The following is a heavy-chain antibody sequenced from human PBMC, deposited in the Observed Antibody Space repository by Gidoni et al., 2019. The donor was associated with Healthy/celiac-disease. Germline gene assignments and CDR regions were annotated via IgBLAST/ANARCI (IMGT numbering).Heavy chain of an antibody. CDR1: GFTFSRYA. J-gene: IGHJ4*02. D-gene: IGHD6-6*01. CDR3: AKSCGRQLDRGYFDY. V-gene: IGHV3-23*01. CDR2: ISGSCVST. Sequence: EVQLLESGGGLVQPGGSRRLSWSAAGFTFSRYASSWVRQAPGKGLEWVSAISGSCVSTYYADSVKGLFTISRDNSKNTLYLQMNSLRAEDTAVYYCAKSCGRQLDRGYFDYWGQGTLVTVSS.